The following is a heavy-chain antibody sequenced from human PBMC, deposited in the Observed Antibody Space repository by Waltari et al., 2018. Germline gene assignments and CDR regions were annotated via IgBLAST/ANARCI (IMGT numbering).Heavy chain of an antibody. Sequence: EVQLLQSGGGLVQPGGSLRLSCAASGFTFSSYAMSWVRQAPGKGLEWLSALGGGGGSTYSADAVKGRFTISRDNSKNTLSLQMDSLRAEDTALYYCAKHSGEESLAAADYWGQGTLVTVSS. CDR3: AKHSGEESLAAADY. J-gene: IGHJ4*02. D-gene: IGHD6-13*01. V-gene: IGHV3-23*01. CDR2: LGGGGGST. CDR1: GFTFSSYA.